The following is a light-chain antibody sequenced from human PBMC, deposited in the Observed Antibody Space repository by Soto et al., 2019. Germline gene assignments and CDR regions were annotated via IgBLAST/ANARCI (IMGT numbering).Light chain of an antibody. CDR2: GAS. CDR3: QQYNNWLSLT. J-gene: IGKJ4*01. CDR1: QSVSTN. V-gene: IGKV3-15*01. Sequence: EVILTQSPATLSVSPGESATLSCRASQSVSTNLAWYQQKPGQAPRLLIYGASTRATGIPARFSGSGSGTEFTLTISSLLSEDFAVYYCQQYNNWLSLTFGGGTTVEIK.